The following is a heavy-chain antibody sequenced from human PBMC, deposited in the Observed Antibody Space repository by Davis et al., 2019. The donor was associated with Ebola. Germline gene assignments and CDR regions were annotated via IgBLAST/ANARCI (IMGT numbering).Heavy chain of an antibody. CDR2: INHSGST. V-gene: IGHV4-34*01. D-gene: IGHD3-16*02. CDR1: GGSFSGYY. J-gene: IGHJ4*02. Sequence: SETLSLTCTVSGGSFSGYYWSWIRQPPGKGLEWIGEINHSGSTNYNPSLKSRVTISVDKSNNQFSLKLSSVTAADTAVYYCASLDHYDYVWGSYRVGDYWGQGSLVTVSS. CDR3: ASLDHYDYVWGSYRVGDY.